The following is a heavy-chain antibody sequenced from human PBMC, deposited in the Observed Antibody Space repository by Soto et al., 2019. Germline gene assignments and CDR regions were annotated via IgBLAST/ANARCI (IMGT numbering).Heavy chain of an antibody. CDR1: GFTFSNYG. J-gene: IGHJ6*02. CDR2: IWYDGSNK. V-gene: IGHV3-33*01. Sequence: QVQLVESGGGVVQPGMSLRLSCAASGFTFSNYGMHWVRQAPGKGLEWVAVIWYDGSNKYYADSVKGRFTISRDNSKNTLYLQMNSLRAEDTAVYYCARDFELAKYYDFWSGTQRYYYYGMDVWGQGTTVTVSS. D-gene: IGHD3-3*01. CDR3: ARDFELAKYYDFWSGTQRYYYYGMDV.